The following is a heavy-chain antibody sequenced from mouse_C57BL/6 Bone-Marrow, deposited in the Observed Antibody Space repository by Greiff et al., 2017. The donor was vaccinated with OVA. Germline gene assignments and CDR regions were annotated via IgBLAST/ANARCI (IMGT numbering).Heavy chain of an antibody. V-gene: IGHV1-15*01. CDR3: PLWLPSSYAMDY. CDR2: IDPETGGT. J-gene: IGHJ4*01. D-gene: IGHD2-2*01. CDR1: GYTFTDYE. Sequence: VQLQQSGAELVRPGASVTLSCKASGYTFTDYEMHWVKQTPVHGLEWIGAIDPETGGTAYNQKFKGKAILTADKSSSTAYMELRSLTSEDSAVYYCPLWLPSSYAMDYWGQGTSVTVSS.